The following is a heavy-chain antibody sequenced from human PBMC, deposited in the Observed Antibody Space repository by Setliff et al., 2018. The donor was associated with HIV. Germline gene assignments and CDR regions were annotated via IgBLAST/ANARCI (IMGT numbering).Heavy chain of an antibody. D-gene: IGHD2-21*02. CDR2: VRHGGST. CDR1: RDSITNNYW. CDR3: ARGGGDLSIYDY. Sequence: PSETLSLTCSVSRDSITNNYWWSWVRQPPGKGLEWIGEVRHGGSTNYNPFLKSRVTILVDNSKNQFSLKLSSVTAADTAVYYCARGGGDLSIYDYWGQGTLVTVSS. J-gene: IGHJ4*02. V-gene: IGHV4-4*02.